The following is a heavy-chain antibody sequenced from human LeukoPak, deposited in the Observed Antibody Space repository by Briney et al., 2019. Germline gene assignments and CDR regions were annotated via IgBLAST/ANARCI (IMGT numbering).Heavy chain of an antibody. CDR2: INPNSGGT. Sequence: GASVKVSCKASGYTFTGYYMHWVRQAPGQGLEWMGWINPNSGGTNYAQKFQGRVTVTRDTSISTAYMELSRLRSDDTAVYYCARGAVTMVRGVITNWFDPWGQGTLVTVSS. D-gene: IGHD3-10*01. V-gene: IGHV1-2*02. J-gene: IGHJ5*02. CDR3: ARGAVTMVRGVITNWFDP. CDR1: GYTFTGYY.